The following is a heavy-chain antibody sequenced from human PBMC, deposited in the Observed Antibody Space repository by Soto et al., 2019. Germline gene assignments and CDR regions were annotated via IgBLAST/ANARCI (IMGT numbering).Heavy chain of an antibody. CDR2: IIPILGIA. D-gene: IGHD3-22*01. CDR3: ARDDHDSSGYYYAFDY. J-gene: IGHJ4*02. V-gene: IGHV1-69*10. CDR1: GGTFSSYA. Sequence: ASVNVSCKASGGTFSSYAISWVRQAPGQGLEWMGGIIPILGIANYAQKFQGRVTITADKSTSTAYMELSSLRSEDTAVYYCARDDHDSSGYYYAFDYWGQGTLVTVSS.